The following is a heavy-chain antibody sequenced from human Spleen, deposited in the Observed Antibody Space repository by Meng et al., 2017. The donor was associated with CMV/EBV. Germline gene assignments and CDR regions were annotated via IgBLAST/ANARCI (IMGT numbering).Heavy chain of an antibody. CDR1: GGSISSYY. J-gene: IGHJ4*02. V-gene: IGHV4-59*01. D-gene: IGHD5-24*01. Sequence: QVPLQASGPVLVKPSATLSLPCTVSGGSISSYYWSWIRQPPGKGLEWIGYIYYSGSTNYNPSLKSRVTISVDTSKNQFSLKLSSVTAADTAVYYCARGRWLHPDYWGQGTLVTVSS. CDR2: IYYSGST. CDR3: ARGRWLHPDY.